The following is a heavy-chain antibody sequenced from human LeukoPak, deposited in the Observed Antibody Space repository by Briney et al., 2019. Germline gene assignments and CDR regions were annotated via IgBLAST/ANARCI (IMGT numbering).Heavy chain of an antibody. Sequence: ASVKVSCKPSGYIFTNYYMHWVRQAPGQGLEWMGIINPSGGNTSNAQKFQGRVTMTRDTSTSTVYMELSSLRSEDTAVYYCASSSGGSYEDWFDPWGQGTLVTVSS. J-gene: IGHJ5*02. CDR3: ASSSGGSYEDWFDP. CDR2: INPSGGNT. D-gene: IGHD1-26*01. CDR1: GYIFTNYY. V-gene: IGHV1-46*01.